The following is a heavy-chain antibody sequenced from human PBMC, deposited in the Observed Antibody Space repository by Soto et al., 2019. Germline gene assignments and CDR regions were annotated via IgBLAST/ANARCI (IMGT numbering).Heavy chain of an antibody. CDR1: GGSISSYY. CDR3: ARVLVVPAAMEYYFDY. J-gene: IGHJ4*02. CDR2: IYYSGST. V-gene: IGHV4-59*01. D-gene: IGHD2-2*01. Sequence: PSETLSLTCTVSGGSISSYYWSWIRQPPGKGLEWIGYIYYSGSTNYNPSLKSRVTISVDTSKNQFSLKLSSVTAADTAVYYCARVLVVPAAMEYYFDYWGQGTLVTVS.